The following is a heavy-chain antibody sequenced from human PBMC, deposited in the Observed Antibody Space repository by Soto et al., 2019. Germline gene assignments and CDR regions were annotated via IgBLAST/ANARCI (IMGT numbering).Heavy chain of an antibody. D-gene: IGHD3-16*01. CDR2: INPHTGAA. CDR1: GYAFTDYY. V-gene: IGHV1-2*07. CDR3: ARDPIGGGAPYYCDY. J-gene: IGHJ4*02. Sequence: ASVKVSCKASGYAFTDYYMHWVRQAPGQGLEWMGWINPHTGAADYEHKFQGRVTMTRDTSISTAYMEVSSLASDDTAVYYCARDPIGGGAPYYCDYWGQGTLVTVSS.